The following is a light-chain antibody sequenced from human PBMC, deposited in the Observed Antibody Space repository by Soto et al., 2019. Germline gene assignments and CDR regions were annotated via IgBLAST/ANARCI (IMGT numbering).Light chain of an antibody. V-gene: IGLV1-47*01. Sequence: QAVVAQPASASGTAGQRVTISCSGSSSNIGKNYVYWYQQFPGTAPKLLIYKSDLRPSGVPDRFSGSKSGTSASLAIGGLRSEDEADYYCAAWDDSLSSPVLGGGTKVTVL. CDR1: SSNIGKNY. J-gene: IGLJ2*01. CDR2: KSD. CDR3: AAWDDSLSSPV.